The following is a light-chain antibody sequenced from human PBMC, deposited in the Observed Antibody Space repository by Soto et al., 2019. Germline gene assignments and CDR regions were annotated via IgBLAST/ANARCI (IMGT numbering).Light chain of an antibody. J-gene: IGKJ4*01. V-gene: IGKV1-39*01. CDR2: AAS. CDR3: QQSSSPPLT. CDR1: QSISSY. Sequence: DIQMTQSPSSLSASVGDRVTITCRASQSISSYLNWYQQKPGKAPKLLVSAASNLQSGVPSRFSGSGSGTDFTLTISSLQPEDFATYYCQQSSSPPLTLGGGTKVDIK.